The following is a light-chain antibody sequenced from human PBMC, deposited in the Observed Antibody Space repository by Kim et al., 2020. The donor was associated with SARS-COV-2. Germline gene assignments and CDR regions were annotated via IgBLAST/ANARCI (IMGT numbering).Light chain of an antibody. CDR2: DAS. V-gene: IGKV3-11*01. J-gene: IGKJ4*01. Sequence: SLAPGERATLSCRASQSVSSYLAWYQQKPGQAPRLLIYDASNRATGIPARFSGSGSGTDFTLTISSLGPEDFAVYYCQQRSNWPLTFGGGTKVEI. CDR1: QSVSSY. CDR3: QQRSNWPLT.